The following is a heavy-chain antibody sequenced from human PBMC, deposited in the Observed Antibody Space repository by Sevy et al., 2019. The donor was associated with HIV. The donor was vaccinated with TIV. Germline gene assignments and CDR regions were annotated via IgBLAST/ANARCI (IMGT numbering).Heavy chain of an antibody. CDR2: IYTSGST. Sequence: TLSLTCTVSGGSISTYYWSWIRQPAGKGLEWIGRIYTSGSTNYNPSLKSRVTMSVDTSKNQFSLKLSSVTAADTAVYYCARGDFWSGYYYYGMDVWGQGTTVTVSS. J-gene: IGHJ6*02. V-gene: IGHV4-4*07. CDR3: ARGDFWSGYYYYGMDV. D-gene: IGHD3-3*01. CDR1: GGSISTYY.